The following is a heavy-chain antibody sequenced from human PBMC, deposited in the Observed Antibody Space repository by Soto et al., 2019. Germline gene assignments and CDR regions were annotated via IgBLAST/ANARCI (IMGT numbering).Heavy chain of an antibody. CDR3: ARSIAAAGGYYYGMDV. J-gene: IGHJ6*02. CDR2: IIPIFGTA. CDR1: GGTFSSYA. V-gene: IGHV1-69*01. Sequence: QVQLVQSGAEVKKPGSSVKVSCKASGGTFSSYAISWVRQAPGQGLEWMGGIIPIFGTANYAQKFQGRGTITADESTSTAYLELSSLSSEDTAVYYCARSIAAAGGYYYGMDVWGQGTTVTVSS. D-gene: IGHD6-13*01.